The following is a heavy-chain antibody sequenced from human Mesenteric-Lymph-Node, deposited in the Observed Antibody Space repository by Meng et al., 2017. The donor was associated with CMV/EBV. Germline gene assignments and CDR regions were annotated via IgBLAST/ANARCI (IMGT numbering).Heavy chain of an antibody. D-gene: IGHD6-13*01. V-gene: IGHV1-2*02. Sequence: ASVKVSCKASGYTFTDYYIHWVRQAPGQGLEWMGWINPNSGGTNYAQKFQGRVTMTRDTSISTAYMELSRLRSYDTAVYYCVSVSSWYYYYYGMDVWGQGTTVTVSS. CDR2: INPNSGGT. CDR3: VSVSSWYYYYYGMDV. J-gene: IGHJ6*02. CDR1: GYTFTDYY.